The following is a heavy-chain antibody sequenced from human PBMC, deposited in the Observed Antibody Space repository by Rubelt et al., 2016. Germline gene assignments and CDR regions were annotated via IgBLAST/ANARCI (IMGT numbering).Heavy chain of an antibody. Sequence: QVQLVQSGAEVKKPGASVKVSCKASGYTFTSYAMHWVRQAPGQRLEWMGWINAGNGNTKYSQKFKGRVSITRDTGARTGYMELRSLRVEDTAVYDCERCRRAGGAVAGTWDYWGQGTLVTVSS. V-gene: IGHV1-3*01. D-gene: IGHD6-19*01. J-gene: IGHJ4*02. CDR1: GYTFTSYA. CDR2: INAGNGNT. CDR3: ERCRRAGGAVAGTWDY.